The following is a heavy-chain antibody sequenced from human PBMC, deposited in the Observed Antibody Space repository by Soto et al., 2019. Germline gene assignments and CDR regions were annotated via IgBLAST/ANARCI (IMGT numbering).Heavy chain of an antibody. V-gene: IGHV3-30*18. Sequence: QVQLVESGGGVVQPGRSLRLSCAASGFTFSSYGMHWVRQAPGKGLAWVAVISSDGSNKYYADSVKGRFTISRDNSKNPLYLQMNSLRAEDTAVYYCANDRRDDYGDYVVGAFAIWGQGTMVTVSS. D-gene: IGHD4-17*01. CDR3: ANDRRDDYGDYVVGAFAI. CDR2: ISSDGSNK. CDR1: GFTFSSYG. J-gene: IGHJ3*02.